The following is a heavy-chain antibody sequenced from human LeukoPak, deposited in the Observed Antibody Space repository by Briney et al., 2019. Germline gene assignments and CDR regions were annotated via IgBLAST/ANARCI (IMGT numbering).Heavy chain of an antibody. V-gene: IGHV3-48*03. Sequence: PGGSLRLSCAASGFTFGSYEMNWVRQAPGKGLEWVSYISSSGSTIYYADSVKGRLTISRDNAKNSLYLQMNSLRAEDTAVYYCAELGITMIGGVWGKGTTVTISS. CDR1: GFTFGSYE. CDR3: AELGITMIGGV. CDR2: ISSSGSTI. J-gene: IGHJ6*04. D-gene: IGHD3-10*02.